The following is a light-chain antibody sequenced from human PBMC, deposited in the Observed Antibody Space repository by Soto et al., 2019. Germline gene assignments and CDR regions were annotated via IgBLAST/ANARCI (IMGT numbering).Light chain of an antibody. V-gene: IGKV1-39*01. CDR1: QNIRSY. Sequence: DIQMTQSPSSLTASVGDRATITCRASQNIRSYLNWYQQKPGKAPKLLIYAASSLQSGVPSRFSGSGSGTDFTLTISSLQPEDFVSYYCQQSYSTWTFGQGTKVEIK. J-gene: IGKJ1*01. CDR3: QQSYSTWT. CDR2: AAS.